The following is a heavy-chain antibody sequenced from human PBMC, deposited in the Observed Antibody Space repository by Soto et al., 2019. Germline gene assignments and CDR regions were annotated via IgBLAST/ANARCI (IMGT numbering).Heavy chain of an antibody. V-gene: IGHV4-30-4*01. Sequence: QVQLQESGPGLVKPSQTLSLTCTVSGGSISSGDYYGGWIRQPPGKGLEWIGYIYYSGSTYYNPSLKSRVTISVDTSKNQFSLKRSSVTAADTAVYYCASRRDDGDYGSRSWFDPWGQGTLVTVSS. CDR2: IYYSGST. CDR3: ASRRDDGDYGSRSWFDP. J-gene: IGHJ5*02. CDR1: GGSISSGDYY. D-gene: IGHD4-17*01.